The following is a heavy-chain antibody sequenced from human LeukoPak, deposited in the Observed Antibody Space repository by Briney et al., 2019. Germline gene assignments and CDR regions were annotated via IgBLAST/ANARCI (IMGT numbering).Heavy chain of an antibody. V-gene: IGHV3-33*06. CDR3: AKDKGSSSWNGGYFDY. D-gene: IGHD6-13*01. Sequence: AGRSLRLSCAASGFTFSSYGMHWVRQAPGKGLEWVAVIWYDGSNKYYADSVKGRFTISRDNSKNTLYLQMNSLRAEDTAVYYCAKDKGSSSWNGGYFDYWGQGTLVTVSS. CDR1: GFTFSSYG. CDR2: IWYDGSNK. J-gene: IGHJ4*02.